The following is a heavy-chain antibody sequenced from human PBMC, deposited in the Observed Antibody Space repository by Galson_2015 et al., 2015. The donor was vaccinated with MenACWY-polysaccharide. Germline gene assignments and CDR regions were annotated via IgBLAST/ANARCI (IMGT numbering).Heavy chain of an antibody. CDR2: FSGSGTST. Sequence: SLRLSCAASGFTFSSYAMSWVRQAPGKGLEWVSTFSGSGTSTYYADSVKGRFTISRDNSKNTLYLQMNSLRAEDTAVYYCAKIAVAGPYKGYFDYWGQGTLVTVSS. CDR1: GFTFSSYA. D-gene: IGHD6-19*01. CDR3: AKIAVAGPYKGYFDY. J-gene: IGHJ4*02. V-gene: IGHV3-23*01.